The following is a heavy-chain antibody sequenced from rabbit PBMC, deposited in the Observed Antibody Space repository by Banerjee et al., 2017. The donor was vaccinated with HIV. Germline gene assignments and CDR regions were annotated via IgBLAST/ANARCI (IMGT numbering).Heavy chain of an antibody. CDR2: IYGGSGST. D-gene: IGHD6-1*01. CDR3: ARGDPSLTAYTAFNL. J-gene: IGHJ4*01. V-gene: IGHV1S43*01. Sequence: QQQLEESGGGLVKPEGSLTLTCTASGFTLSSYWMCWVRQAPGKGLELIACIYGGSGSTWYASWVNGRFTISRSTSPNTVDLKMTSLTAADTATYFCARGDPSLTAYTAFNLWGPGTLVTVS. CDR1: GFTLSSYW.